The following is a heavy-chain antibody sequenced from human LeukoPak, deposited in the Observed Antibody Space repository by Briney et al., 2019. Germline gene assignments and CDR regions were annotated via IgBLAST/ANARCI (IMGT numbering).Heavy chain of an antibody. CDR3: ARLDSIVPAGSSNFDP. CDR2: IYPYNSNT. J-gene: IGHJ5*02. Sequence: GESLKISCKGSGYSFTSYWIAWVRQTPGKGLECMGIIYPYNSNTKYSPSFQGQVTISADRSISTAYLQWSSLKASDTAIYYCARLDSIVPAGSSNFDPWGQGTLVIVSS. D-gene: IGHD2-8*01. CDR1: GYSFTSYW. V-gene: IGHV5-51*01.